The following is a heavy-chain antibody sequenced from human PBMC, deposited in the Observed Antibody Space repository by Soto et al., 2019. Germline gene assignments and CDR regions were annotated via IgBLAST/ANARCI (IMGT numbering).Heavy chain of an antibody. V-gene: IGHV3-23*01. J-gene: IGHJ4*02. CDR2: ISGDGGTK. CDR1: GFIFRSYA. CDR3: AKDYQRYCSGGSCYFDD. Sequence: GGSLRLSCAASGFIFRSYALSWVRQAPGKGLEWVSGISGDGGTKYYADSVKGRFTISRDNSKNTLFLQMNSLRAEDAAVYYCAKDYQRYCSGGSCYFDDWGQGTLVTVSS. D-gene: IGHD2-15*01.